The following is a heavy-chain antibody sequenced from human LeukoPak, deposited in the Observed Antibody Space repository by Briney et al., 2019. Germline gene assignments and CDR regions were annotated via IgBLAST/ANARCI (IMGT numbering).Heavy chain of an antibody. CDR2: ISSSGSTI. V-gene: IGHV3-48*03. Sequence: PGGSLRLSCAASGFTFSSYEMNWVRQAPGKGLEWVSYISSSGSTIYYADSVKGRFTISRDNAKNSLYLQMNSLRAEDTALYYCAREQRGSYYSYYYYYYMDVWGKGTTVTVSS. D-gene: IGHD1-26*01. CDR3: AREQRGSYYSYYYYYYMDV. J-gene: IGHJ6*03. CDR1: GFTFSSYE.